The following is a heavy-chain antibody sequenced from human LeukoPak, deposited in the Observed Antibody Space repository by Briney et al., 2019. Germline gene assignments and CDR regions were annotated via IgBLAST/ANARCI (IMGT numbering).Heavy chain of an antibody. V-gene: IGHV4-31*03. CDR2: IYDSGST. J-gene: IGHJ5*02. Sequence: SETLSLTCTVSGGSISSGGYYWSWIRQHPGKGLEWIGYIYDSGSTYYNPSLKSRVTISVDTSQNQFSLKLSSVTAADTAVYYCASHSGSYWGDENWFDPWGQGTLVTVSS. CDR1: GGSISSGGYY. CDR3: ASHSGSYWGDENWFDP. D-gene: IGHD1-26*01.